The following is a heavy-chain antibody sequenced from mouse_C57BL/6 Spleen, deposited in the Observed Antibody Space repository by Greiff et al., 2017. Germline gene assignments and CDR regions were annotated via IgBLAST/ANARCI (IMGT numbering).Heavy chain of an antibody. Sequence: VQLQQSGAELVKPGASVKISCKASGYAFSSYWMNWVQQRPGKGLEWIGQIYPGDGDTNYNGKFKGKATLTADKSSSTAYMQLSSLTSEDSAVYYCARSPGGFFFDYWGQGTTLTVSS. CDR2: IYPGDGDT. J-gene: IGHJ2*01. CDR1: GYAFSSYW. V-gene: IGHV1-80*01. CDR3: ARSPGGFFFDY.